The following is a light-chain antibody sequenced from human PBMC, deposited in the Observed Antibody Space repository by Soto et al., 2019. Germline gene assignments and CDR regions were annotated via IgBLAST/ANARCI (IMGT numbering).Light chain of an antibody. V-gene: IGKV1-9*01. CDR3: QQLNSYPRA. J-gene: IGKJ3*01. CDR2: AAS. Sequence: DIQLTQSPSFLSASVGDRVTITCRASQGISSYLAWYQQKPGKAPKLLIYAASTLQSGVPSRFSGSGSGTEFTLTISSPQPEDFATYYCQQLNSYPRAFGPGTKVDIK. CDR1: QGISSY.